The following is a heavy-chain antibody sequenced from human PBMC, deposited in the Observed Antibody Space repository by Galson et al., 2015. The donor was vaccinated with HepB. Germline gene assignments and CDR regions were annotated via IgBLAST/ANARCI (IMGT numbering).Heavy chain of an antibody. CDR2: IRYDGSNK. Sequence: SLRLSCAASGFTFSSYGMHWVRQAPGKGLEWVAFIRYDGSNKYYADSVKGRFTISRDNSKNTLYLQMNSLRAEDTAVYYCAKDLLRGPEELLGMGVDYWGQGTLVTVSS. CDR1: GFTFSSYG. J-gene: IGHJ4*02. V-gene: IGHV3-30*02. D-gene: IGHD1-26*01. CDR3: AKDLLRGPEELLGMGVDY.